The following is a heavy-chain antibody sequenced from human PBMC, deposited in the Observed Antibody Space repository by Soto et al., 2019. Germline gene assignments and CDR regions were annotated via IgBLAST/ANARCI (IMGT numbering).Heavy chain of an antibody. J-gene: IGHJ2*01. CDR1: GGSFSDYY. CDR3: ARESHDSLTGPPWVWYFDL. V-gene: IGHV4-34*01. CDR2: INDRGSI. D-gene: IGHD3-9*01. Sequence: QVQIQQWGAGPLRPLETLSLTCGGSGGSFSDYYWAWIRHSPGKGLEWIGEINDRGSINYNPSLKRRVSISVDTSKNHYSLSLRSVTAADTAVYYCARESHDSLTGPPWVWYFDLWGRGTLVTVSS.